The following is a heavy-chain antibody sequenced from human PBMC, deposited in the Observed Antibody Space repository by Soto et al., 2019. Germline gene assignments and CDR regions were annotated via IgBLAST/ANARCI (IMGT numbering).Heavy chain of an antibody. CDR2: IFSNDEK. CDR1: GFSLSNARMG. D-gene: IGHD3-9*01. V-gene: IGHV2-26*01. J-gene: IGHJ5*02. CDR3: ARILKNYDILTGYRGINWFDP. Sequence: QVTLKESGPVLVKPTETLTLTCTVSGFSLSNARMGVSWIRQPPGKALEWLAHIFSNDEKSYSTSLKSRLTISKDTYKSQVVLTMTNMDPVDTATYYCARILKNYDILTGYRGINWFDPWGQGTLVTVSS.